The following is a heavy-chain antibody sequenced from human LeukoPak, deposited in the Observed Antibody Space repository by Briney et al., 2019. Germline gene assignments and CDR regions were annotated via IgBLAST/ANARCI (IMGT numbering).Heavy chain of an antibody. CDR1: GFTFSSYA. J-gene: IGHJ3*02. CDR3: AKPCRSGLSPFDAFDI. V-gene: IGHV3-23*01. Sequence: PGGSLRLSCAASGFTFSSYAMSWARQAPGKGLEWVSANSGSGDSTYYADSVKGRFTISRDNSKNTPYLQMNSLRAEDTAVYYCAKPCRSGLSPFDAFDIWGQGTMVTVSS. CDR2: NSGSGDST. D-gene: IGHD6-19*01.